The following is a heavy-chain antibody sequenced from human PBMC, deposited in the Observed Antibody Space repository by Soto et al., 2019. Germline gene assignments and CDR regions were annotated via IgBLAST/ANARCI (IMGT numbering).Heavy chain of an antibody. CDR2: IDYSGNI. Sequence: PSETLSLTCNASGGSITSSGSAWGWIRQSPGKGLEWIGTIDYSGNIYYIPSLKSRITISVDTSKNQISLKLSSVTAADTAVYYCAIFLHNQGFEYYFVLWGQGTLVTVSS. CDR1: GGSITSSGSA. D-gene: IGHD3-3*01. J-gene: IGHJ4*02. CDR3: AIFLHNQGFEYYFVL. V-gene: IGHV4-39*01.